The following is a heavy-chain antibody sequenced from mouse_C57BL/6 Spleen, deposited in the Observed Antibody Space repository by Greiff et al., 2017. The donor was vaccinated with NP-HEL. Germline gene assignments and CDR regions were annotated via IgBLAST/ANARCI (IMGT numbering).Heavy chain of an antibody. J-gene: IGHJ1*03. CDR1: GFTFSDYY. CDR2: INYDGSST. CDR3: ARGSNLWWYFDV. V-gene: IGHV5-16*01. Sequence: EVKLMESEGGLVQPGSSMKLSCTASGFTFSDYYMAWVRQVPEKGLEWVANINYDGSSTYYLDSLKSRFIISRDNAKNILYLQMSSLKSEDTATYYCARGSNLWWYFDVWGTGTTVTVSS. D-gene: IGHD1-1*01.